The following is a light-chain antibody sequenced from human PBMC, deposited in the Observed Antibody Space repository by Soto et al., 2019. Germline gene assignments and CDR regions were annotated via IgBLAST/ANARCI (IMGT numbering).Light chain of an antibody. CDR2: GAS. J-gene: IGKJ2*01. CDR1: QSVSGNS. Sequence: EIVLTQSPGTLSLSPGDGATLSCRASQSVSGNSLAWYQQKPGQAPRLLIYGASTRAPGIPDKFSGSGSGTDFTLTIRRLESEDFAVYYCQQYGSSPSTFGQGTKLEIK. V-gene: IGKV3-20*01. CDR3: QQYGSSPST.